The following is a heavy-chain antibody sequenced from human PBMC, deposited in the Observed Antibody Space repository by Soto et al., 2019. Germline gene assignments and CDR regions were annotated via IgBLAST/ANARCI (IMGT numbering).Heavy chain of an antibody. J-gene: IGHJ5*02. V-gene: IGHV1-69*13. Sequence: ASVKVSCKASGGTFSSYAISWVRQAPGQGLEWMGGIIPIFGTANYAQKFQGRVTITADESTSTAYTELSRLRSDDTAVYYCARELGYCSSTSCPFDPWGQGTLVTVSS. D-gene: IGHD2-2*01. CDR1: GGTFSSYA. CDR3: ARELGYCSSTSCPFDP. CDR2: IIPIFGTA.